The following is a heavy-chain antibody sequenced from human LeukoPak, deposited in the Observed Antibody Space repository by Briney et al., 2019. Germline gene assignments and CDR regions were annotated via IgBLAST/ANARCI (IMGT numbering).Heavy chain of an antibody. J-gene: IGHJ6*02. V-gene: IGHV4-59*01. D-gene: IGHD2-2*01. CDR1: GDSINNYY. Sequence: SETLSLTCSVSGDSINNYYWSWIRQPPGKGLEWIGYIYYSGGTNYNPSLKSRVTISVDTSKNQFSLKLSSVTAADTAVYYCARDLVVPAATRGYFYYYGMDVWGQGTTVTVSS. CDR3: ARDLVVPAATRGYFYYYGMDV. CDR2: IYYSGGT.